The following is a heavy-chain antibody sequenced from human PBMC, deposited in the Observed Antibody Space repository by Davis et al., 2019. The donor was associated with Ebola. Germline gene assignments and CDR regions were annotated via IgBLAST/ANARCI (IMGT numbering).Heavy chain of an antibody. CDR1: GFTFSSYG. J-gene: IGHJ4*02. V-gene: IGHV3-30*18. D-gene: IGHD3-9*01. CDR2: ISYDGSNK. CDR3: AKDISYDILTGYFLRGLDY. Sequence: GGSLRLSCAASGFTFSSYGMHWVRQAPGKGLEWVAVISYDGSNKYYADSVKGRFTISRDNSKNTLYLQMNSLRAEDTALYYCAKDISYDILTGYFLRGLDYWGQGTLVTVSS.